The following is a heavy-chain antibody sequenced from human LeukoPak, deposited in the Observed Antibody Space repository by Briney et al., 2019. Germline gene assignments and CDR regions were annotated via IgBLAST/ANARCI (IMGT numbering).Heavy chain of an antibody. V-gene: IGHV3-7*01. J-gene: IGHJ4*01. CDR1: EFTFSNSW. CDR2: IKEDGSEK. D-gene: IGHD5-24*01. Sequence: GGSLRLSCAASEFTFSNSWMTWVRQAPGKGLERVANIKEDGSEKFYVDSVKGRFTISRDNAKNSMYLEMNSLRAEDTAVYYCARDRGWQQFDYWGPGTLVTVSP. CDR3: ARDRGWQQFDY.